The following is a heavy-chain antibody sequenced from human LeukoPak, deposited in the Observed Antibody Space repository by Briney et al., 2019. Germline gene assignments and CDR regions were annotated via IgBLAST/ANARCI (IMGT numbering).Heavy chain of an antibody. CDR2: ISSSGSTI. D-gene: IGHD6-6*01. V-gene: IGHV3-48*03. CDR1: GFTFSSYE. Sequence: PGGSLRLSCAASGFTFSSYEMNWVRQAPGKGLEWVSYISSSGSTIYYADLVQGRFTISRDNAKNSLYLQMNSLRAEDTAVYYCARNAYSSSLFDYWGQGTLVTVSS. CDR3: ARNAYSSSLFDY. J-gene: IGHJ4*02.